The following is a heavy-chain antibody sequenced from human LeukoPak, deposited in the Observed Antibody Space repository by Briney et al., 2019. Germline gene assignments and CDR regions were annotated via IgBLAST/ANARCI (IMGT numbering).Heavy chain of an antibody. CDR1: GGSFSSYY. CDR3: ARDGYYGSGSYQIIDY. Sequence: SETLSLTCTVSGGSFSSYYWSWIRQPAGKGLEWIGHRYTSGSTNYNPPLKTRVTMSVDTSKNQFSLKLSSVTAADTAVYYCARDGYYGSGSYQIIDYWGQGTLVTVSS. J-gene: IGHJ4*02. D-gene: IGHD3-10*01. V-gene: IGHV4-4*07. CDR2: RYTSGST.